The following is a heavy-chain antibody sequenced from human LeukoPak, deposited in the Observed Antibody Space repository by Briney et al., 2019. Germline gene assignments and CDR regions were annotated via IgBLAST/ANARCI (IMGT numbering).Heavy chain of an antibody. J-gene: IGHJ4*02. CDR1: GFTFSSYA. V-gene: IGHV3-30*18. D-gene: IGHD6-13*01. CDR2: ISRDGRDK. Sequence: QPGGSLRLSCAASGFTFSSYAMHWVRQAPGKGLEWVAVISRDGRDKHHADSVKGRFTISRDNSKNTLYLQMDSLRAEDTAVYFCAKDPRTAAAYYFDYWGQGILVTVSS. CDR3: AKDPRTAAAYYFDY.